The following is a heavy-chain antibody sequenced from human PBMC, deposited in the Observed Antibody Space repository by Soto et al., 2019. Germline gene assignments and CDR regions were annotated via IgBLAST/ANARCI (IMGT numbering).Heavy chain of an antibody. D-gene: IGHD2-15*01. J-gene: IGHJ4*02. CDR2: INHSGST. V-gene: IGHV4-34*01. Sequence: QVQLQQWGAGLLKPSETLSLTCAVYGGSFSGYYWSWIRQPPGKGLEWIGEINHSGSTNYNPSLKSRVTISVDTTKNQFSLKLSSVTAADTAVYYCARITLGSYKNDCWGQGTLVTVSS. CDR3: ARITLGSYKNDC. CDR1: GGSFSGYY.